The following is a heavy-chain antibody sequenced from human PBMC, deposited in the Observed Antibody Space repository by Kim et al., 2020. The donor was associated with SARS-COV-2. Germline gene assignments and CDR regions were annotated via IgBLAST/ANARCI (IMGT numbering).Heavy chain of an antibody. CDR3: AKLSTGQQPVDAPDY. CDR1: GFTFSSYG. V-gene: IGHV3-30*18. Sequence: GGSLRLSCAASGFTFSSYGMHWVRQAPGKGLEWVAVISYDGSNKYYADSVKGRFTISRDNSKNTLYLQMNSLRAEDTAVYYCAKLSTGQQPVDAPDYWGQGTLVTVSS. CDR2: ISYDGSNK. D-gene: IGHD6-13*01. J-gene: IGHJ4*02.